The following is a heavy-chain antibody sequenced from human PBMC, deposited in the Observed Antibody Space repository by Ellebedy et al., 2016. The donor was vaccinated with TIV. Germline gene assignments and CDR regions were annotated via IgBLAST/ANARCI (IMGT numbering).Heavy chain of an antibody. D-gene: IGHD7-27*01. CDR3: ARHELGSNAAFDY. Sequence: GESLKISXKGSGYSFIHYWISWVRQRPGKGLEWMGRIDPSDPYSNNRPSFQGHVTIPTDKSITTAYLQWSSLQASDTAIYYCARHELGSNAAFDYWGQGTLVTVSS. CDR1: GYSFIHYW. J-gene: IGHJ4*02. V-gene: IGHV5-10-1*01. CDR2: IDPSDPYS.